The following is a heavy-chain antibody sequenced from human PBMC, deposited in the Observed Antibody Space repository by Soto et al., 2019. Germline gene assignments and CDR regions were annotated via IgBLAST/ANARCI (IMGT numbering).Heavy chain of an antibody. CDR3: AREGEYWFDP. D-gene: IGHD3-16*01. CDR1: GFNFSDHY. V-gene: IGHV3-11*01. Sequence: GGSLRLSCVASGFNFSDHYMTWIRQAPGKGLGWVSSISSSGTTKEYADSVKGRFTISRDNAKNSLSLQMNSLRAEDTAVYYCAREGEYWFDPWGQGTLVTVSS. J-gene: IGHJ5*02. CDR2: ISSSGTTK.